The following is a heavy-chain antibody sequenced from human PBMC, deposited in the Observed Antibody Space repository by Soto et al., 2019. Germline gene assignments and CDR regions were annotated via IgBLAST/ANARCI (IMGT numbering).Heavy chain of an antibody. D-gene: IGHD2-15*01. CDR3: ARDPAGYYYFDY. V-gene: IGHV4-4*07. CDR1: NGSVSGYY. J-gene: IGHJ4*02. Sequence: NPSETLSLTCTVSNGSVSGYYWSWIRQPAGKGLEWIGRIYTIGSTSYNPSLKSRVSMSVDTSKNQFSLKVKSVTAADTAVYYCARDPAGYYYFDYWGQGALVTVSS. CDR2: IYTIGST.